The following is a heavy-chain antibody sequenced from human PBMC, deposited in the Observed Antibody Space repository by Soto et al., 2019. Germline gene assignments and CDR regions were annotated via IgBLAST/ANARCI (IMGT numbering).Heavy chain of an antibody. V-gene: IGHV4-4*07. D-gene: IGHD4-17*01. CDR1: GGSISSYY. CDR2: IYTSGRT. J-gene: IGHJ5*02. Sequence: XETLSLTCTVSGGSISSYYWSWIRQPAGKGLDWIGRIYTSGRTNYNPSLKSRVTMSVDTSKKQISLKLSSVTAADTAVYYCARAIDYGDSFNWFDPWGQGTLVTVSS. CDR3: ARAIDYGDSFNWFDP.